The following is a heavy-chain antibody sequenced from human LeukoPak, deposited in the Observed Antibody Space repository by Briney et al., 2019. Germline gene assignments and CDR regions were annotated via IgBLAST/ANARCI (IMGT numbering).Heavy chain of an antibody. Sequence: TSETLSLTCDVSGGSVTSTNWWTWFRQPPEKGLEWIGEVHLDGRTNYNPSLKSRIVMSAALPENHISLKLTSVPAADTAVYYCAREGGFYRPLDYSGQGTLVTVSS. J-gene: IGHJ4*02. V-gene: IGHV4-4*02. CDR2: VHLDGRT. D-gene: IGHD6-25*01. CDR3: AREGGFYRPLDY. CDR1: GGSVTSTNW.